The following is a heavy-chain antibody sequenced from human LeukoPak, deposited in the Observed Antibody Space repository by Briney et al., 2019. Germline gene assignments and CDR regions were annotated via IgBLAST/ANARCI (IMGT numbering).Heavy chain of an antibody. CDR1: GGSISSYY. J-gene: IGHJ4*02. CDR2: INHSGST. Sequence: SETLSLTCTVSGGSISSYYWSWIRQPPGKGLEWIGEINHSGSTNYNPSLKSRVTISVDTSKNQFSLKLSSVTAADTAVYYCARARGFGYSYGYYFDYWGQGTLVTVSS. V-gene: IGHV4-34*01. CDR3: ARARGFGYSYGYYFDY. D-gene: IGHD5-18*01.